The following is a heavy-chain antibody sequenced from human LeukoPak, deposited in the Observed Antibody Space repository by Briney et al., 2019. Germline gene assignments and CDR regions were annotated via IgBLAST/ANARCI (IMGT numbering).Heavy chain of an antibody. CDR3: ARDQRDGYNYPDY. V-gene: IGHV3-48*04. CDR2: ISSSSSII. Sequence: GGSLRLSCAASGFTFSSYSMNWVRQAPGKGLEWVSYISSSSSIIYYADSVKGRFTISRDNAKNSLYLQMNSLRAEDTALYYCARDQRDGYNYPDYWGQGTLVTVSS. CDR1: GFTFSSYS. D-gene: IGHD5-24*01. J-gene: IGHJ4*02.